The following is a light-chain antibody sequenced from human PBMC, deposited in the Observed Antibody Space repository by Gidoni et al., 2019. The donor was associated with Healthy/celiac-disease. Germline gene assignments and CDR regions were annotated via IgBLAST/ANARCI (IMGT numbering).Light chain of an antibody. CDR1: QSISSN. CDR2: ATS. CDR3: QQSYSTLT. J-gene: IGKJ4*01. Sequence: IQMTQSPSSLSASVGDRVTITCRARQSISSNLNWYQQKPGKAPKLLFYATSSLQRGVQTRFSGSGSGTDFTLTISSLQPEDFATYYCQQSYSTLTFGGGTKVEIK. V-gene: IGKV1-39*01.